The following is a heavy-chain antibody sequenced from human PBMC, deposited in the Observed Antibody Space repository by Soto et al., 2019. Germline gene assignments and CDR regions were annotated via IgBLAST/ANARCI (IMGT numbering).Heavy chain of an antibody. V-gene: IGHV1-3*04. Sequence: QVQLVQSGAEVKEPGASVKVSCKTSGYTFTNHFMHWVLQAPRQRPEWMGCINTGNGDTKYSQNFQGRLTFGRDTSASSAYMELSSLRSEDTAVYHCARDSNNNWLGSWTWGQETLVTVSS. CDR2: INTGNGDT. D-gene: IGHD1-1*01. CDR1: GYTFTNHF. J-gene: IGHJ5*02. CDR3: ARDSNNNWLGSWT.